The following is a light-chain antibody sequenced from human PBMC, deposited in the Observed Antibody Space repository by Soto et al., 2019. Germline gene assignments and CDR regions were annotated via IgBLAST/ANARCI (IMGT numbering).Light chain of an antibody. CDR3: AAWDDSLSGRGV. CDR1: SSNIGSNY. V-gene: IGLV1-47*01. Sequence: QSVLTQPPSASETPGQRVTISCSGSSSNIGSNYVYWYQHLPGTAPKLLIYRNNQRPSGVPDRFSGSKSGTSASLAISGLRSEDEDDYYCAAWDDSLSGRGVFGGGTKLTVL. J-gene: IGLJ2*01. CDR2: RNN.